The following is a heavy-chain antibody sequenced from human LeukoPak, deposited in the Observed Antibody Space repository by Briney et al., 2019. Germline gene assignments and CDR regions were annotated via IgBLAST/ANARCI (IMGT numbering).Heavy chain of an antibody. Sequence: GESLRLSCAASGFTFSTSWMAWVRQASGEGLEWLANKEGDGGRKNHVDSVKGRFTISRDNTRNSLYLQMNNLRDEDTAVYYCAREDSGYDSLYYWGQGTLVTVSS. CDR2: KEGDGGRK. D-gene: IGHD5-12*01. CDR3: AREDSGYDSLYY. J-gene: IGHJ4*02. CDR1: GFTFSTSW. V-gene: IGHV3-7*01.